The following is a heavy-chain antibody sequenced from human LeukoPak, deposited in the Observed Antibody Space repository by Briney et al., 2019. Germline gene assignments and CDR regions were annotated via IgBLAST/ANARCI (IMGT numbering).Heavy chain of an antibody. Sequence: SETLSLTCTVSGGSISSYYWSWIRQPPGKGLEWIGYIYYSGSTNYNPSLKSRVTISVDTSKNQFSLKLSSVTAADTAVYYCALIAVAGTGDYWGQGTLVTVSS. CDR2: IYYSGST. D-gene: IGHD6-19*01. CDR3: ALIAVAGTGDY. CDR1: GGSISSYY. J-gene: IGHJ4*02. V-gene: IGHV4-59*12.